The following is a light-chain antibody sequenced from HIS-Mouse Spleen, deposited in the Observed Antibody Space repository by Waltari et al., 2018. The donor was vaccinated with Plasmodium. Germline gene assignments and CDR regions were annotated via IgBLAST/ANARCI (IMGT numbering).Light chain of an antibody. CDR2: AVS. V-gene: IGLV2-14*03. Sequence: QSALTQPASVSGSPGQSITISCTGTSSDVGGYHYVSWYQQHPGKAPKLMIYAVSNRPSGVSNRFSGSKSGNTASLTISGIQAEDEADYYCSSYTSSSTLYVVFGGGTKLTVL. J-gene: IGLJ2*01. CDR3: SSYTSSSTLYVV. CDR1: SSDVGGYHY.